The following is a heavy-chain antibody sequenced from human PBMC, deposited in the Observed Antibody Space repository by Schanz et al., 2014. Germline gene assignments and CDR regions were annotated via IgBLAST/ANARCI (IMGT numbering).Heavy chain of an antibody. J-gene: IGHJ4*03. Sequence: QVQLVQSGAEVKKPGVTVKVSCEACGYTFTRYYIHWFRQAPGQGLEWMGIINPSGGSTSYAQKFQGRVAKTRDASTSTVYMELSSLRSEDTAVYYCARGGFFDRTSFDSWGQWTLVTVSS. CDR1: GYTFTRYY. D-gene: IGHD2-2*01. CDR2: INPSGGST. CDR3: ARGGFFDRTSFDS. V-gene: IGHV1-46*03.